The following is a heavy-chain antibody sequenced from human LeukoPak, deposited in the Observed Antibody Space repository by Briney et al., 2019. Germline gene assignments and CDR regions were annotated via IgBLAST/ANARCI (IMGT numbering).Heavy chain of an antibody. CDR1: GYSISSGYY. D-gene: IGHD1-26*01. Sequence: SETLSLTCGVSGYSISSGYYWGWIRQPPGKGLEGIGSIYHSGGTYYNPSLKSRVTISVDTSKNQFSVKLSSVTAADTAVYYCARHSRNGSKNQSGNYYRAGRADYWGQGTLVTVS. J-gene: IGHJ4*02. CDR2: IYHSGGT. CDR3: ARHSRNGSKNQSGNYYRAGRADY. V-gene: IGHV4-38-2*01.